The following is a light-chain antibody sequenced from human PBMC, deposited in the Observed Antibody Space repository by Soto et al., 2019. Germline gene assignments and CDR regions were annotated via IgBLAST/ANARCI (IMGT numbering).Light chain of an antibody. J-gene: IGKJ1*01. CDR3: QKSKT. Sequence: DFQMTQSPSSLSASVGDRVTITCRASQGISNYLAWYQQKPGKVPKLLIYAASTFQSGVPARFSGTGSETDFTLTISSLQPEDVETYYCQKSKTFGQGTKVEIK. CDR1: QGISNY. V-gene: IGKV1-27*01. CDR2: AAS.